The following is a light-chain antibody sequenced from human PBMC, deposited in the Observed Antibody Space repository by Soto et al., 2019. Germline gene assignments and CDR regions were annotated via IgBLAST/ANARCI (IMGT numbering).Light chain of an antibody. CDR1: SSDVGGYNY. CDR2: EVS. Sequence: QSVLTQPASVSGSDGQSITISCTGTSSDVGGYNYVSWYRQHPGNAPKLMIYEVSNRPSGISNRLSGSKSGNTASLTIYGLQAEDEADYYCCSYAGTYTWVFGGGTKVTVL. J-gene: IGLJ3*02. CDR3: CSYAGTYTWV. V-gene: IGLV2-14*01.